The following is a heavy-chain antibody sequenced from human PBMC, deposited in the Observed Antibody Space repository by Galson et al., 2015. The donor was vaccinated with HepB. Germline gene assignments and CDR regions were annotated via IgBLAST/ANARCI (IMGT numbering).Heavy chain of an antibody. D-gene: IGHD2-15*01. V-gene: IGHV3-23*01. CDR3: AKTGKIGYCSGGSCLLDY. CDR1: GFTFSSYA. CDR2: ISGSGGST. Sequence: SLRLSCAASGFTFSSYAMSWVRQAPGKGLEWVSAISGSGGSTYYEDSVKGRVTISRDNSKNTLYLQMNSLRAEDTAVYYCAKTGKIGYCSGGSCLLDYWGQGTLVTVSS. J-gene: IGHJ4*02.